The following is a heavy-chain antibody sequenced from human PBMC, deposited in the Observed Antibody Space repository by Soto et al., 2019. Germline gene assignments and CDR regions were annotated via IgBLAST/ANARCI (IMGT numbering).Heavy chain of an antibody. CDR3: ARDFSDSSGYYPNWFDP. V-gene: IGHV1-18*01. CDR1: GYTFPSYG. Sequence: ASVKVSCKASGYTFPSYGISWVRQAPGQGLEWMGWISAYNGNTNYAQKLQGRVTMTTDTSTSTAYMELRSLRSDDTAVYYCARDFSDSSGYYPNWFDPWGQGTLVTVSS. CDR2: ISAYNGNT. J-gene: IGHJ5*02. D-gene: IGHD3-22*01.